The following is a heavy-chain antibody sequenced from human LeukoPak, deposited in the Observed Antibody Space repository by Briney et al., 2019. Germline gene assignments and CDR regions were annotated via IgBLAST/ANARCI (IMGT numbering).Heavy chain of an antibody. Sequence: GASVKVSCKASGYTFTSYDINWVRQATGQGLEWMGWMNPNSGNTGYAQKFQGRVTMTRNTSISTAYMELSSLRSEDTAVYYCARVLGDYVWFDPWGQGTLVTVSS. J-gene: IGHJ5*02. CDR1: GYTFTSYD. CDR2: MNPNSGNT. D-gene: IGHD4-17*01. V-gene: IGHV1-8*01. CDR3: ARVLGDYVWFDP.